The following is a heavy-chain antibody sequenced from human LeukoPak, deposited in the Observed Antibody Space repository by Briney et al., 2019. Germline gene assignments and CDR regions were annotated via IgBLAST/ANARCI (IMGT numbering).Heavy chain of an antibody. CDR2: IYHSGST. CDR3: ASGGIAVAGHGNPFIDP. J-gene: IGHJ5*02. V-gene: IGHV4-38-2*02. Sequence: SETLSLTCTVSGDSISSGGYYWSWIRQPPGKGLEWIGSIYHSGSTYYNPSLKSRVTISVDTSKNQFSLKLSSVTAADTAVYYCASGGIAVAGHGNPFIDPWGQGTLVTVSS. CDR1: GDSISSGGYY. D-gene: IGHD6-19*01.